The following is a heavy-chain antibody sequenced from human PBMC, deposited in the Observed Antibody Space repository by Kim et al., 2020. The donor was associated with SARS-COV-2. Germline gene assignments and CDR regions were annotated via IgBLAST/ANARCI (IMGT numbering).Heavy chain of an antibody. CDR1: GFTFGDYT. V-gene: IGHV3-49*03. J-gene: IGHJ5*02. Sequence: GGSLRLSCTASGFTFGDYTMSWFRQAPGKGLEWVGFIRTKAYGGTAEYAASVQGRFTISRDDSKSIAYQQMYSLKTEDTAVYYCQGSSFNWFAPWGQGTLVTVSS. D-gene: IGHD6-13*01. CDR2: IRTKAYGGTA. CDR3: QGSSFNWFAP.